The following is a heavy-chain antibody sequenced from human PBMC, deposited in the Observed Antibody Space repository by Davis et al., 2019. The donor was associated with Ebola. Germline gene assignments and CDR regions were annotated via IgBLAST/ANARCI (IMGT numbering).Heavy chain of an antibody. CDR1: GFTFSSYS. V-gene: IGHV3-48*01. CDR3: ARDSDDYSFDY. D-gene: IGHD4-11*01. Sequence: GGSLRLSCAASGFTFSSYSMNWVRQAPGEGLEWVSYISSRSSTIYYADSVKGRFTISRDNSKNTLYLQMNSLRPEDTAVYYCARDSDDYSFDYWGQGTLVTVSS. CDR2: ISSRSSTI. J-gene: IGHJ4*02.